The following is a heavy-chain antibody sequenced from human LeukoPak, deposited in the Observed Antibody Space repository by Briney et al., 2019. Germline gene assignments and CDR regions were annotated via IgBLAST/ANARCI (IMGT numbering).Heavy chain of an antibody. CDR3: ARHQGLEYYDLWSGDSTGGRFDY. Sequence: SETLSLTCTVSGGFISSYYWRWIRQPPGKGLVWLGYYYYSGSTSYNPSLKSRVTISVDTSKNQISLQLSSVTAADTAVYYRARHQGLEYYDLWSGDSTGGRFDYWGGGTLVTDSS. J-gene: IGHJ4*02. CDR1: GGFISSYY. CDR2: YYYSGST. D-gene: IGHD3-3*01. V-gene: IGHV4-59*08.